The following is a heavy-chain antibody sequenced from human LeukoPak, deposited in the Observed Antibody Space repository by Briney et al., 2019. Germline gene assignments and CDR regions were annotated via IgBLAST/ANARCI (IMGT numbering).Heavy chain of an antibody. CDR2: IYYRGST. Sequence: PSETLSLTCTVSGGSISSYYWSWIRQPPGKGLEWIGYIYYRGSTNYNPSLKSRVTSSVDTSKNQFSLNLSSVTAGDTAVYYCAREDDSSGYYFDYWGQGTLVTVSS. CDR3: AREDDSSGYYFDY. D-gene: IGHD3-22*01. CDR1: GGSISSYY. V-gene: IGHV4-59*12. J-gene: IGHJ4*02.